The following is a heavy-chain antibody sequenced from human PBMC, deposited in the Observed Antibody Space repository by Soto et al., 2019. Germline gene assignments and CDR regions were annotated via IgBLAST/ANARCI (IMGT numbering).Heavy chain of an antibody. CDR3: ARYYYGLDTAIVPH. V-gene: IGHV1-18*01. D-gene: IGHD5-18*01. Sequence: ASVKVSCKASGYTFTSYGISWVRQAPGQGLEWMGWISAYNGNTNYAQKLQGRVTMTTDTSTSTAYMELRSLRSDDTAVYYCARYYYGLDTAIVPHWGQGTLVTVSS. CDR2: ISAYNGNT. CDR1: GYTFTSYG. J-gene: IGHJ1*01.